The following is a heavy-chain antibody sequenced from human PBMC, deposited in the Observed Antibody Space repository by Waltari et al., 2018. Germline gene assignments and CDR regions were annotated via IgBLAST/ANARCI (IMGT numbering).Heavy chain of an antibody. CDR2: ISGGRGST. Sequence: QVQLQESGPGLVKPSETRSLTCAVSGYSFSRGFGWGRIRQPPGKGLEWIGQISGGRGSTYYNPSLKSRVTVSKDTSKNQVSLKLSSVTAADTAVYYCARDVYTNPFNRFDVWGPGVLVTVSS. V-gene: IGHV4-28*03. J-gene: IGHJ5*02. CDR3: ARDVYTNPFNRFDV. CDR1: GYSFSRGFG. D-gene: IGHD1-1*01.